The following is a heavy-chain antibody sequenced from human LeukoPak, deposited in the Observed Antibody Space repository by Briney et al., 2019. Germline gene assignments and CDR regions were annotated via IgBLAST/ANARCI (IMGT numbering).Heavy chain of an antibody. V-gene: IGHV3-23*01. CDR3: AKYGKGPYYYYYMDV. CDR2: ISGSGGSA. Sequence: PGGSLRLSCAASGFTFSSYAMSWVRQAPGKGLEWVSAISGSGGSAYYADSVKGRFTISRDNSKNTLYLQMNSLRAEDTAVYYCAKYGKGPYYYYYMDVWGKGTTVTVSS. D-gene: IGHD4-17*01. J-gene: IGHJ6*03. CDR1: GFTFSSYA.